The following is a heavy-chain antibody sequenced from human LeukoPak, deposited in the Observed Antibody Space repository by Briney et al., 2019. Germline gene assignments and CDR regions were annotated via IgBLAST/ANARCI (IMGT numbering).Heavy chain of an antibody. J-gene: IGHJ5*02. Sequence: SETLSLTCAVYGGSFSGYYWSWIRQPPGKGLEWIGEINHSGSTNYNPSLKSRVTISVGTSKNQFSLKLSSVTAADTAVYYCARGPGYDILTGYNGLYWFDPWGQGTLVTVSS. V-gene: IGHV4-34*01. CDR3: ARGPGYDILTGYNGLYWFDP. D-gene: IGHD3-9*01. CDR1: GGSFSGYY. CDR2: INHSGST.